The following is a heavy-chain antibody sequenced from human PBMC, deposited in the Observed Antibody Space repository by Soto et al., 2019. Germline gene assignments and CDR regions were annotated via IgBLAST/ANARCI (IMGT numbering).Heavy chain of an antibody. J-gene: IGHJ3*02. V-gene: IGHV3-23*01. CDR1: GFTFSSYA. D-gene: IGHD3-22*01. Sequence: EVQLLESGGGLVQPGGSLRLSCAASGFTFSSYAMSWVRQAPGKGLEWVSAISGSGGSTYYADSVKGRFTISRDNSKTTLYLQMNSLRAEDTAVYYCAKVTYYYESSGSDAFDIWGQGTMVTVSS. CDR3: AKVTYYYESSGSDAFDI. CDR2: ISGSGGST.